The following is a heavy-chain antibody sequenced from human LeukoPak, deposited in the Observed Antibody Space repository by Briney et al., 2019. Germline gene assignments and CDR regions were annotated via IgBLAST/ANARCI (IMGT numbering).Heavy chain of an antibody. Sequence: PGGSLRLSCAASGFTFSSYSMNWVRQAPGKGLEWVSAISRSSSYIYYADSMKGRFTISRDNAKNLLFLQMSSLRAEDTAVYYCARSHSGWSIDYWGQGTLVTVSP. J-gene: IGHJ4*02. CDR2: ISRSSSYI. V-gene: IGHV3-21*06. CDR3: ARSHSGWSIDY. CDR1: GFTFSSYS. D-gene: IGHD6-19*01.